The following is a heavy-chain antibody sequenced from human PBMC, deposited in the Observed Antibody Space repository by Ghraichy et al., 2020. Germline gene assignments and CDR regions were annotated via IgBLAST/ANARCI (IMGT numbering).Heavy chain of an antibody. D-gene: IGHD2-2*01. CDR3: ARNGPYCSSTGCYYYYYGMDV. CDR2: INWNGGST. J-gene: IGHJ6*02. CDR1: GFTFDDYG. Sequence: GGSLRLSCAASGFTFDDYGMSWVRQAPGKGLEWVSGINWNGGSTGYADSVKGRFTISRDNAKNSLYLQMNSLRAEDTALYHCARNGPYCSSTGCYYYYYGMDVWGQGTTVTVSS. V-gene: IGHV3-20*01.